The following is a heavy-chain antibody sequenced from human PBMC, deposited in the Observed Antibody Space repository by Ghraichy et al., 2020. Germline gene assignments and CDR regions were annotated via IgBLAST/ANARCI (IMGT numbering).Heavy chain of an antibody. CDR2: IYSGGTT. Sequence: GGSLRLSCAASGFTVSSVYMSWVRQPPGKGLEWVSVIYSGGTTYSADSLKGRFTISRDISKNTLFLQMNSLGAEDTTVYYCASPGHVYDGSVYFLAYWCQGTLVTVSS. V-gene: IGHV3-53*01. D-gene: IGHD3-22*01. CDR1: GFTVSSVY. J-gene: IGHJ4*02. CDR3: ASPGHVYDGSVYFLAY.